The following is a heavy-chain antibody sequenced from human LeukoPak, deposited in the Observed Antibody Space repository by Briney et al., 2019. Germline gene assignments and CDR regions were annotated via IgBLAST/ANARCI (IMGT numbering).Heavy chain of an antibody. J-gene: IGHJ4*02. CDR3: ARVLRYCSGGSCLYYFDY. V-gene: IGHV1-18*01. CDR1: GYIFTNYG. Sequence: ASVKVSCKASGYIFTNYGISWVRQAPGQGLEWMGWISAYSGDANYAQNLQGRVTMTTDTSTSTAYMELRSLRSDDTAVHYCARVLRYCSGGSCLYYFDYWGQGTLVTVSS. CDR2: ISAYSGDA. D-gene: IGHD2-15*01.